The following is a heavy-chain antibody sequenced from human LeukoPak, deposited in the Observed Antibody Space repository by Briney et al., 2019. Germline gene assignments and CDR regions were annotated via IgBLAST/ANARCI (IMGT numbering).Heavy chain of an antibody. CDR1: GFIFSTYP. CDR2: ITGSGDST. CDR3: AKENPVGGTNYFDY. Sequence: GGSLRLSCAASGFIFSTYPMSWVRQAPGKGLEWVSAITGSGDSTFYADSVKGRCTISRDNSKNTLSLQMNTLRAEDTAVYYCAKENPVGGTNYFDYWGQGTPVAVSS. V-gene: IGHV3-23*01. D-gene: IGHD1-26*01. J-gene: IGHJ4*02.